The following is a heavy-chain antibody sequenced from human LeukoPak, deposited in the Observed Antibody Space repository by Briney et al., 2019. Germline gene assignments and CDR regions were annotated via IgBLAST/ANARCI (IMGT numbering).Heavy chain of an antibody. CDR1: GGSISSGSYY. CDR2: IYTSGSA. CDR3: ARVRGSLNWFDP. D-gene: IGHD2-15*01. Sequence: SETLSLTCTVSGGSISSGSYYWSWIRQPPGKGLEWIGRIYTSGSANYNPSLKSRVTISVDTSKNQFSLKLSSVTAAGTAVYYCARVRGSLNWFDPWGQGTLVTVSS. J-gene: IGHJ5*02. V-gene: IGHV4-61*02.